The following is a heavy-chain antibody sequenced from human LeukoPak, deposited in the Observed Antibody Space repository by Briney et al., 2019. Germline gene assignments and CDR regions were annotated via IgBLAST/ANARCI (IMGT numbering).Heavy chain of an antibody. V-gene: IGHV4-4*09. J-gene: IGHJ4*02. Sequence: SETLSLTCTVSGGSISSYYWSWIRQPPGKGLEWIGYIYTSGSTNYNPSLKSRVTISVDTSKNQFSLKLSSVTAADTAVYYCARGAGHPTPFYTYYYDSSGYYYFDYWGQGTLVTVSS. CDR2: IYTSGST. CDR1: GGSISSYY. D-gene: IGHD3-22*01. CDR3: ARGAGHPTPFYTYYYDSSGYYYFDY.